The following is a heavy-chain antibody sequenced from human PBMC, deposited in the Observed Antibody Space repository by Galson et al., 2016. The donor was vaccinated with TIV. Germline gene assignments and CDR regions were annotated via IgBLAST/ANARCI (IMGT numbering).Heavy chain of an antibody. CDR1: GYTFSYYG. J-gene: IGHJ6*02. V-gene: IGHV1-18*04. CDR3: ARDRGSMTMILVVDYYYGMDV. CDR2: ISGHSGNT. Sequence: SVKVSCKVSGYTFSYYGISWVRRAPGQGLEWMGWISGHSGNTDYARKFQGRLVMTTDTSTGTAFMEVRSLTSDDTAVYYCARDRGSMTMILVVDYYYGMDVWGQGTTVTVSS. D-gene: IGHD3-22*01.